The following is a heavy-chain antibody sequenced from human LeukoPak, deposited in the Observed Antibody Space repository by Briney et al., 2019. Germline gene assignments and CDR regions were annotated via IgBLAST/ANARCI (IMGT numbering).Heavy chain of an antibody. V-gene: IGHV3-43*02. D-gene: IGHD4-17*01. CDR1: GFTFDVYA. J-gene: IGHJ4*02. Sequence: GGSLRLSCAASGFTFDVYAMHWVRQAPGKGLEWVSLISGDGGSTYYADSVKGRFTISRDNSKNSLYLQMNSLRTEDTALYYCAKDYSDYGDSRFDYWGQGTLVTVSS. CDR2: ISGDGGST. CDR3: AKDYSDYGDSRFDY.